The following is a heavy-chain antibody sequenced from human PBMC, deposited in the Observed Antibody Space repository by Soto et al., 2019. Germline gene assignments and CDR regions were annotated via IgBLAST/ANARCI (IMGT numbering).Heavy chain of an antibody. CDR3: ARDGVGATTYFGYLDY. CDR2: TRHDGSNT. Sequence: QVQLVESGGGVVQPGRSLRLSCAASGFNFRGYGMHWVRQAPGKGLEWVAITRHDGSNTYYADSVRGGFTISRDNSKNTLYLQMNSLRVEDTAVYYCARDGVGATTYFGYLDYWGQGTLITVSP. J-gene: IGHJ4*02. V-gene: IGHV3-33*01. CDR1: GFNFRGYG. D-gene: IGHD1-26*01.